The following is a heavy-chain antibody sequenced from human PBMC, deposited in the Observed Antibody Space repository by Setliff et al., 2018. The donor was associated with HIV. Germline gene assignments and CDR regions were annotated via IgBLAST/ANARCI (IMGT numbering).Heavy chain of an antibody. V-gene: IGHV3-72*01. Sequence: GGSLRLSCAASGFIFSVHDMDWVRQAPGKGLEWVGRMKRKDVGDTTEYAASVKGRFTVSRDDSRDTMSLQMNSLRVEDTAVYYCAKVLPSHTDGAFDVWGPGTMVTVSS. CDR1: GFIFSVHD. CDR3: AKVLPSHTDGAFDV. CDR2: MKRKDVGDTT. D-gene: IGHD4-17*01. J-gene: IGHJ3*01.